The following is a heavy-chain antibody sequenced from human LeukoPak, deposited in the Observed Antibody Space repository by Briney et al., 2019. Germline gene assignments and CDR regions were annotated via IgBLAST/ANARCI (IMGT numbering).Heavy chain of an antibody. CDR2: IYHSGST. CDR3: ARAQSCSSTSCYSLGAFDI. Sequence: PSETLSLTCSVSDYSISSGYYWGWIRQPPGKGLEWIGSIYHSGSTYYNPSLKSRVTISVDTSKNQFSLKLTSVTAADTAVYYCARAQSCSSTSCYSLGAFDIWGQGTMVTVSS. D-gene: IGHD2-2*02. J-gene: IGHJ3*02. V-gene: IGHV4-38-2*02. CDR1: DYSISSGYY.